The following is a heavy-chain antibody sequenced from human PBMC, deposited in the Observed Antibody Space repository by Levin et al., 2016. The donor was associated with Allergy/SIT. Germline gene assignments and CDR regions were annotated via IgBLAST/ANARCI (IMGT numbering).Heavy chain of an antibody. CDR2: IYWDDDK. CDR3: AHYYYYDSSGFDWCFDY. D-gene: IGHD3-22*01. V-gene: IGHV2-5*02. J-gene: IGHJ4*02. Sequence: WIRQPPGKALEWLALIYWDDDKRYSPSLKSRLTITKDTSKNQVVLTMTNMDPVDTATYYCAHYYYYDSSGFDWCFDYWGQGTLVTVSS.